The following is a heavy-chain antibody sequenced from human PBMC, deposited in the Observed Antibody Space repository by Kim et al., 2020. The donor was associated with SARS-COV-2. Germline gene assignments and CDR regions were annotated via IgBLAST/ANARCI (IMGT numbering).Heavy chain of an antibody. CDR2: IKSKTDGGTT. CDR3: TTRITMVRGVSTLVWFDP. J-gene: IGHJ5*02. Sequence: GGSLRLSCAASGFTFSNAWMSWVRQAPGKGLEWVGRIKSKTDGGTTDYAAPVKGRFTISRDDSKNTLYLQMNSLKTEDTAVYYCTTRITMVRGVSTLVWFDPWGQGTLVTVSS. V-gene: IGHV3-15*01. D-gene: IGHD3-10*01. CDR1: GFTFSNAW.